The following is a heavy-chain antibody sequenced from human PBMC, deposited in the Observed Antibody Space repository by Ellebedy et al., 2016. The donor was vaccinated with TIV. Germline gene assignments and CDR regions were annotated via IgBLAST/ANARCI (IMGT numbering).Heavy chain of an antibody. CDR1: GFSLSSGGMY. CDR2: IDWEDDK. CDR3: TRGIRGHSVDY. V-gene: IGHV2-70*13. J-gene: IGHJ4*01. Sequence: SGPTLVKPTQTLRLTCTFSGFSLSSGGMYVSWIRQPPGKALEWLTLIDWEDDKYYSSSMKTRLTISKDTSKNRVVLTMTNMDPVDTATYYCTRGIRGHSVDYWGHGTLVTVSS. D-gene: IGHD3-3*02.